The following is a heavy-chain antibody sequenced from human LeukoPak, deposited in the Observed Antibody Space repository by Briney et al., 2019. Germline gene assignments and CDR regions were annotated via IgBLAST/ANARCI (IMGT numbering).Heavy chain of an antibody. CDR3: TRGGGGSYPRFAFDI. Sequence: PGGSLRLSCAASGFTVSSSYMSWVSQAPGKGLEWVSIIYSGGSTYYADSVKGRFTISRDNSKNTLYLQMNSLRAEDTAVYYCTRGGGGSYPRFAFDIWGQGTMVTVSS. J-gene: IGHJ3*02. V-gene: IGHV3-66*01. CDR2: IYSGGST. CDR1: GFTVSSSY. D-gene: IGHD1-26*01.